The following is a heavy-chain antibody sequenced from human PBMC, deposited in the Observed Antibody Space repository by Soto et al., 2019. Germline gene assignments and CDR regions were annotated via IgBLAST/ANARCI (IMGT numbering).Heavy chain of an antibody. V-gene: IGHV5-51*01. CDR1: GYSFTSYW. CDR3: ARQSIAVAGYYFED. CDR2: IYPGDSET. Sequence: GESLKISCKGSGYSFTSYWIGWVRQMPGKGLEWLGIIYPGDSETRYSPSFQCQVTISADKSISTAFLQWSSLKASDTAMYYCARQSIAVAGYYFEDWGQGTLVTVSS. J-gene: IGHJ4*02. D-gene: IGHD6-19*01.